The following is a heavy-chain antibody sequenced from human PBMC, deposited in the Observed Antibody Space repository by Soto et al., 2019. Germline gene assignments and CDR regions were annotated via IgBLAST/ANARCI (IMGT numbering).Heavy chain of an antibody. CDR1: GGSITGSNYY. V-gene: IGHV4-39*01. Sequence: PSETLSLTCTVSGGSITGSNYYWSWIRQSPGEGLEWIGHIYSSGTAYYNPSLMSRVTLSVDTSKNQFSLRLTSVTAEDTAVYYCARHEGNGNVWPLDYWGQGILVTVSS. J-gene: IGHJ4*02. D-gene: IGHD2-8*01. CDR3: ARHEGNGNVWPLDY. CDR2: IYSSGTA.